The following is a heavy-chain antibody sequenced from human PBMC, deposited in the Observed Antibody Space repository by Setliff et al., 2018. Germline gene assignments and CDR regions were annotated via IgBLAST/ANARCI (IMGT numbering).Heavy chain of an antibody. CDR2: INNLSFNT. V-gene: IGHV1-18*01. D-gene: IGHD3-10*01. CDR3: TRDRGHGARWPLFDY. CDR1: GYTFNKYG. Sequence: GASVKVSCKASGYTFNKYGITWVRQAPGQGLEWMGWINNLSFNTHYAQKYQDRVTVTRDTSTSTVYMELRSLTTDDTAVYYCTRDRGHGARWPLFDYWGQGTLVTVSS. J-gene: IGHJ4*02.